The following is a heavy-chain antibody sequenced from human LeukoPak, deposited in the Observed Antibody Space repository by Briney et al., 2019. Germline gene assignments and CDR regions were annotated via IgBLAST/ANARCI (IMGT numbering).Heavy chain of an antibody. V-gene: IGHV3-66*01. Sequence: PGGSLRLSCAASGFTVSSNYMSWVRQAPGKGLEWVSVIYSGGSTYYADSVKGRFTISRDNSKNTLYLQMNSLRAEDTAVYYCARGLSSGYYSSEGYWGQGTLVTVSS. CDR2: IYSGGST. D-gene: IGHD3-22*01. J-gene: IGHJ4*02. CDR1: GFTVSSNY. CDR3: ARGLSSGYYSSEGY.